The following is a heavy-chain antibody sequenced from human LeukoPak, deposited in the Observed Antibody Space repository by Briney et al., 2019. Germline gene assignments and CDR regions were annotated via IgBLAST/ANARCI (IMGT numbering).Heavy chain of an antibody. CDR1: GFTVSSNY. D-gene: IGHD6-19*01. CDR3: ARAEVAVAPLAY. V-gene: IGHV3-53*01. J-gene: IGHJ4*02. CDR2: IYSGGST. Sequence: PGGSLRLSCAASGFTVSSNYMSWVRQAPGKGLEWVSVIYSGGSTYYADSVKGRFTISRDNSKNTLYLQMNSLRAEDTAVYYCARAEVAVAPLAYWGQGTLVTVSS.